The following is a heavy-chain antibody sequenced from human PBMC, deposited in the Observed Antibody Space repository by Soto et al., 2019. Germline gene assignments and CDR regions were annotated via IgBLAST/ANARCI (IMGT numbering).Heavy chain of an antibody. D-gene: IGHD6-19*01. Sequence: GASVKVSCKASCYTFTSYGIIWGRQAPGQGLEWMGWISAYNGNTNYAQKLQGRVTMTTDTSTSTAYMELRSLRSDDTAVYYCARESAVAALDPWGQGTLVTVSS. CDR1: CYTFTSYG. CDR2: ISAYNGNT. CDR3: ARESAVAALDP. J-gene: IGHJ5*02. V-gene: IGHV1-18*01.